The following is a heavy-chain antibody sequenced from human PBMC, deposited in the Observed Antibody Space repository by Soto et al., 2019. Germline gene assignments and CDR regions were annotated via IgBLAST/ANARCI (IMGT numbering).Heavy chain of an antibody. CDR3: ARGSEQLVPIYYYYYGMDV. D-gene: IGHD6-6*01. Sequence: KPSETLSLTCAVYGGSFSGYYWSWIRQPPGKGLEWIGEINHSGSTNYNPSLKSRVTISVDTSKNQFSLKLSSVTAADTAVYYCARGSEQLVPIYYYYYGMDVWGQGTTVTVSS. CDR1: GGSFSGYY. J-gene: IGHJ6*02. V-gene: IGHV4-34*01. CDR2: INHSGST.